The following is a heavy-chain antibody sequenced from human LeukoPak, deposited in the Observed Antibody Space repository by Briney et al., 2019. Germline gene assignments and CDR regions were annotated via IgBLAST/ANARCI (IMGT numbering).Heavy chain of an antibody. CDR1: GGSFSGYY. V-gene: IGHV4-34*01. CDR2: INHSGST. J-gene: IGHJ2*01. Sequence: PSETLSLTCAVYGGSFSGYYWSWIRQPPRKGLEWIGEINHSGSTNYNPSLKSRVTISVDTSKNQFSLKLSSVTAADTAVYYCARGYADTAMVPHWYFDLWGRGTLVTVSS. D-gene: IGHD5-18*01. CDR3: ARGYADTAMVPHWYFDL.